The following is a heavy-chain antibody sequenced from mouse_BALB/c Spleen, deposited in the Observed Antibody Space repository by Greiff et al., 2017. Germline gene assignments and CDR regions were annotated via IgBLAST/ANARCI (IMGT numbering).Heavy chain of an antibody. J-gene: IGHJ4*01. CDR1: GFNINDYY. V-gene: IGHV14-1*02. CDR3: ARTPTRAMDY. Sequence: VQLQQSGAELVRPGALVKLSCKASGFNINDYYMHWVKQRPEQGLEWIGWIDPENGNTIYDPKFQGKASITADTSSNTAYLQLSSLTSEDTAVYYCARTPTRAMDYWGQGTSVTVSS. CDR2: IDPENGNT.